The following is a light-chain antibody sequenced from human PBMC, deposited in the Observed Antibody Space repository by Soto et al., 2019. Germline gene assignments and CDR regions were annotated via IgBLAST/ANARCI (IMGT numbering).Light chain of an antibody. Sequence: EIVLTQSPATLSSSPGERATLSCRASQSVSGFLAWYQQKPGQAPRLLIYDASNRASGIPARFSGSGSGTDFTLTISSLEPEDFAVYYCQQRVAWPLTFGGGTKVEIK. J-gene: IGKJ4*01. CDR3: QQRVAWPLT. V-gene: IGKV3-11*01. CDR1: QSVSGF. CDR2: DAS.